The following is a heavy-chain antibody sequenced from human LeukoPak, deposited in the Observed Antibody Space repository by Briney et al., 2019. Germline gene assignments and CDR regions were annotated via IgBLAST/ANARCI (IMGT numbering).Heavy chain of an antibody. Sequence: ASVKVSCKASGYTFTSYGISWVRQAPGQGLERMGWISAYNGNTNYAQKLQGRVTMTTDTSTSTAYMELRSLRSDDTAVYYCARDRAYDYVWGSYRYSYWGQGTLVTVSS. J-gene: IGHJ4*02. CDR3: ARDRAYDYVWGSYRYSY. CDR1: GYTFTSYG. V-gene: IGHV1-18*01. D-gene: IGHD3-16*02. CDR2: ISAYNGNT.